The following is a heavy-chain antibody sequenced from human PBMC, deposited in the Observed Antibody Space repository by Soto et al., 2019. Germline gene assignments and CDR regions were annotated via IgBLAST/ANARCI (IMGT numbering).Heavy chain of an antibody. Sequence: QVQLVQSGAEVKKPGVSLRVSCETSGGTSTIYAITWVRQAPGQGLQWMGRIVPTLRITNYAQEFQGRLTITADSSTSTAHIELTSLTSEDTAVYYCATDKYGAGRVGVHSWGQGTLVTVSS. V-gene: IGHV1-69*04. CDR3: ATDKYGAGRVGVHS. CDR2: IVPTLRIT. CDR1: GGTSTIYA. D-gene: IGHD1-26*01. J-gene: IGHJ5*02.